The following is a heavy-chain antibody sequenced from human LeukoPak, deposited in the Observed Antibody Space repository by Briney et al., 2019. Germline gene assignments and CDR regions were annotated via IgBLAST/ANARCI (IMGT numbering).Heavy chain of an antibody. V-gene: IGHV4-4*02. J-gene: IGHJ5*02. Sequence: PSGTLSLTCAVSGASISSRHWWSWVRQTPDKGLEWIGEIFHSGSTNYNPSLKSRVTISVDKPKNQISLKLSSVTAADTAVYYCARHCPRSGWAQRSRWFDPWGQGTLVTVSS. CDR3: ARHCPRSGWAQRSRWFDP. CDR2: IFHSGST. CDR1: GASISSRHW. D-gene: IGHD6-19*01.